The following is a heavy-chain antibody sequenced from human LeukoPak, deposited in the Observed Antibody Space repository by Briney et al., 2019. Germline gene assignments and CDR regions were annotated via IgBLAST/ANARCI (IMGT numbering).Heavy chain of an antibody. CDR3: AREDSSGWRNWFDP. D-gene: IGHD6-19*01. CDR2: INSDGSST. Sequence: GGSLRLSCAASGFTFSSYWMHWVRQAPGKGLVWVSRINSDGSSTSYADSVKGRFTTSRDNAKNTLYLQMNSLRADDTAVYYCAREDSSGWRNWFDPWGQGTLVTVSS. CDR1: GFTFSSYW. V-gene: IGHV3-74*01. J-gene: IGHJ5*02.